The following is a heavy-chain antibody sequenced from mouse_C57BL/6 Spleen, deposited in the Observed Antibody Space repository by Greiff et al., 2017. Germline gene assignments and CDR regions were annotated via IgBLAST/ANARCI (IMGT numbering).Heavy chain of an antibody. J-gene: IGHJ4*01. CDR1: GYTFTDYN. CDR2: INPNNGGT. V-gene: IGHV1-18*01. D-gene: IGHD2-2*01. CDR3: ARWAIYYVYAGDYALDY. Sequence: VQLQQSGPELVKPGASVKIPCKASGYTFTDYNMDWVKQSHGKSLEWIGDINPNNGGTIYNQKFKGKATLTVDKSSSTAYMELRSLTSEDTAVYYCARWAIYYVYAGDYALDYWGQGTSVTVSS.